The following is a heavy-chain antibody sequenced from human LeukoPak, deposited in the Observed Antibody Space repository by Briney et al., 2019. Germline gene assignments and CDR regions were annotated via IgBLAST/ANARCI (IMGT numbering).Heavy chain of an antibody. CDR3: ARSTRYNWNDDY. CDR1: GYTFTAYY. D-gene: IGHD1-1*01. Sequence: GASVKVSCKASGYTFTAYYIHWVRQAPGQGLEWMGWINPNSGGTNYAQKFQGRVTMTRDTSISTAYMELSRLRSDDTAVYYCARSTRYNWNDDYWGQGTLVTVSS. J-gene: IGHJ4*02. CDR2: INPNSGGT. V-gene: IGHV1-2*02.